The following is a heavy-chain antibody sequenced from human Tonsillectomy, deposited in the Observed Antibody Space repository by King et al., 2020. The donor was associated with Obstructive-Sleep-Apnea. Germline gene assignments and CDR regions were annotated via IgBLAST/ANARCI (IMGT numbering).Heavy chain of an antibody. J-gene: IGHJ1*01. CDR2: ISCSCVKK. CDR3: AREDSAKS. V-gene: IGHV3-11*05. Sequence: VQLVESGGSVVKPGGALRLWCAGSVVTFSGYYMNMIRQAPGKGVEWVSFISCSCVKKKYADSVKGRFTISSDNPKNSLYLKMNSLRAEDTAVYYCAREDSAKSCGQATLVTV. CDR1: VVTFSGYY. D-gene: IGHD2-21*01.